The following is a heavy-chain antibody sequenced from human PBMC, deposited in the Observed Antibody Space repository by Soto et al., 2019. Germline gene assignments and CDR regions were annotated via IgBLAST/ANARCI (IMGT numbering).Heavy chain of an antibody. Sequence: ASVKVSCKASGFTFTSSAMQWVRQARGQRLEWIGWIVVGSGNTNYAQKFQERVTITRDMSTSTAYMELSSLRSEDTAVYYCAAEMWTYYGSGSYYDPWGQGTLVTVSS. D-gene: IGHD3-10*01. CDR1: GFTFTSSA. J-gene: IGHJ5*02. CDR3: AAEMWTYYGSGSYYDP. V-gene: IGHV1-58*02. CDR2: IVVGSGNT.